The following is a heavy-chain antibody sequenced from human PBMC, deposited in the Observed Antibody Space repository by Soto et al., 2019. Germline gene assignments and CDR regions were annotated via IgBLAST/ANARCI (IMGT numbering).Heavy chain of an antibody. CDR2: IKTNIDGGRI. V-gene: IGHV3-15*01. J-gene: IGHJ6*02. Sequence: EVQLVESGGGLVKPGGALRLSCEVSGFTFSTGWMTWVRQAPWKGLEWVGRIKTNIDGGRIDYAAPVKGRFTISRDDSKNTLYLQMNSLKTEDTGVYYCTTNSVTDFYYYGMEVWGLGTTVTVSS. CDR1: GFTFSTGW. CDR3: TTNSVTDFYYYGMEV.